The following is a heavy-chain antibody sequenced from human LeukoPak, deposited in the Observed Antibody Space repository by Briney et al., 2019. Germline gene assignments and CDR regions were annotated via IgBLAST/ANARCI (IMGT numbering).Heavy chain of an antibody. CDR3: ARVLRSFDSDAFDI. Sequence: PSQTLSLTCTVSGGSISSGVYYWSWIRQHPGKGLEWIGYIYYSGSTYYSPSLKSRVTISVDTSKNQFSLKLSSVTAADTAVYYCARVLRSFDSDAFDIWGQGTMVTVSS. J-gene: IGHJ3*02. CDR2: IYYSGST. V-gene: IGHV4-31*03. D-gene: IGHD4-17*01. CDR1: GGSISSGVYY.